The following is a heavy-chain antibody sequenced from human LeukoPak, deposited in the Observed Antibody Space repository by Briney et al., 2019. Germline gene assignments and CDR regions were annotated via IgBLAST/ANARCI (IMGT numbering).Heavy chain of an antibody. CDR1: GYTFTSYG. Sequence: ASVKVSCKASGYTFTSYGISWVRQAPGQGLEWMGLINPSGGSTSYAQKFQGRVTMTRDMSTSTVYMELSSLRSEDTAVYYCARDPREMATNSRDYYYNYMDVWGKGTTVTVSS. J-gene: IGHJ6*03. D-gene: IGHD5-24*01. V-gene: IGHV1-46*01. CDR3: ARDPREMATNSRDYYYNYMDV. CDR2: INPSGGST.